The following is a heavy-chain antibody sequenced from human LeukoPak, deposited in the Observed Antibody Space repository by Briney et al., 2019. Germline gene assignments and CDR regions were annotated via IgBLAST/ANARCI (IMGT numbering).Heavy chain of an antibody. D-gene: IGHD6-19*01. Sequence: GGSLRLSCEASGFTFNTYSMNWARQAPGKGLEWVSSIDSSGGYMFYADSVKGRFIISRDNAKDSLYLQMNSLRAEDTAVYYCAKLSSGRYFDYWGQGTLVTVSS. V-gene: IGHV3-21*06. CDR1: GFTFNTYS. CDR3: AKLSSGRYFDY. CDR2: IDSSGGYM. J-gene: IGHJ4*02.